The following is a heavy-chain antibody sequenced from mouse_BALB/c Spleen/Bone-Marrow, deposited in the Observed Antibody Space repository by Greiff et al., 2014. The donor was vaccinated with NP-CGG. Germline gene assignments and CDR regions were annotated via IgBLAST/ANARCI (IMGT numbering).Heavy chain of an antibody. V-gene: IGHV5-9-3*01. CDR1: GFTFSSYA. D-gene: IGHD4-1*01. CDR3: ARGDWDEAMDY. CDR2: INSGGSYT. Sequence: LVEFGGGLVKPGGSLKLSCAASGFTFSSYAMSWVRQTPEKRLEWVATINSGGSYTYYPDSVKGRFTISRDNAKNTLYLQMSSLRSEDTAMYYCARGDWDEAMDYWGQGTSVTVST. J-gene: IGHJ4*01.